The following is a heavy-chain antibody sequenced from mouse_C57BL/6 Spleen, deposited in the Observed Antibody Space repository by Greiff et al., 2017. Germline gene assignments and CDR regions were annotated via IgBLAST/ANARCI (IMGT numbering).Heavy chain of an antibody. J-gene: IGHJ1*03. CDR2: IHPNSGST. CDR3: AREGVYSNSYWYFDV. Sequence: QVQLQQPGAELVKPGASVKLSCKASGYTFTSSWMHWVKQRPGQGLEWIGMIHPNSGSTNYNEKFKSKATLTVDKSSSTAYMQLSSLTSEDSAVYYCAREGVYSNSYWYFDVWGTGTTVTVSS. V-gene: IGHV1-64*01. CDR1: GYTFTSSW. D-gene: IGHD2-5*01.